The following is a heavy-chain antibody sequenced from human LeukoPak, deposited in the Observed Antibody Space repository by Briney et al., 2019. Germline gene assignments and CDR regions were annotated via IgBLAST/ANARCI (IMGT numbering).Heavy chain of an antibody. J-gene: IGHJ6*03. CDR3: AGRMAVTTPCYYYMDV. D-gene: IGHD4/OR15-4a*01. CDR2: IYTSGST. CDR1: GGSISSYY. V-gene: IGHV4-4*07. Sequence: SETLSLTCTVSGGSISSYYWSWIRQPAGKGLEWIGRIYTSGSTNYNPSLKSRVTMSVDTSKNQFSLKLSSVTAADTAVYYCAGRMAVTTPCYYYMDVWGKGTTVTVSS.